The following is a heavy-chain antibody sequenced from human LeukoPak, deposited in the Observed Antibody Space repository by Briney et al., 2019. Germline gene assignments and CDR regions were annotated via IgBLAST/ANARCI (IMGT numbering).Heavy chain of an antibody. CDR1: VFTFSTYS. Sequence: GGSLRLSCAASVFTFSTYSINWVRQAPGMGLEWVSYISSSSTSIYYADSVKGRFTISRDNAKNSLYLQMNSLRDEDTAVYYCARGTKEGYSSSWFDYWGQGTLVTVSS. V-gene: IGHV3-48*02. CDR3: ARGTKEGYSSSWFDY. J-gene: IGHJ4*02. D-gene: IGHD2-2*01. CDR2: ISSSSTSI.